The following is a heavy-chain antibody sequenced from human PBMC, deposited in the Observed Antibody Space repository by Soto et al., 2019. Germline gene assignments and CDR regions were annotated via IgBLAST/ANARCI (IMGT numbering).Heavy chain of an antibody. CDR1: GFTFSNYA. V-gene: IGHV3-23*01. CDR2: ISGSGGST. Sequence: EVQLLESGGGLVQPGGSLRLSCAASGFTFSNYAVTWVRQAPGKGLAWVSTISGSGGSTYYAASVKGRFTISRDNSKNTLYLQMNSLRAEDTAVYYCAKDQGSSWYEIDYWGQGTLVTVAA. J-gene: IGHJ4*02. CDR3: AKDQGSSWYEIDY. D-gene: IGHD6-13*01.